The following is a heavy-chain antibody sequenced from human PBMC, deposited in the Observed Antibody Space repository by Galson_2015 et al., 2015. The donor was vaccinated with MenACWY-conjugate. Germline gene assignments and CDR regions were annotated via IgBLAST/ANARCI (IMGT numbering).Heavy chain of an antibody. D-gene: IGHD6-19*01. V-gene: IGHV4-59*08. CDR1: GGSISSYY. Sequence: ETLSLTCTVSGGSISSYYWGWIRQPPGKGLEWIGYIYYSGSTNYNPSLKSRVTISVDTSKNQFSLKLSSVTAADTAVYYCARRGSSGWNYFDSWGQGTLVTVSS. CDR2: IYYSGST. CDR3: ARRGSSGWNYFDS. J-gene: IGHJ4*02.